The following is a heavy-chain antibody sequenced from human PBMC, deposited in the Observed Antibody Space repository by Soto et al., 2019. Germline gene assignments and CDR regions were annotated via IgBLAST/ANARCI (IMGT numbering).Heavy chain of an antibody. D-gene: IGHD2-15*01. J-gene: IGHJ6*02. Sequence: EVHLVESGGGLVKPGGSQRLSCAVSGFTFSSCTMNWVRQAPGKGLEWVSSISPSSGHIYYADSVKGRFTISRDNAKNSLFLQMNSLRGEDTAVYYCSGCSGGACHKNYGMDVWGQGTTVTVSS. V-gene: IGHV3-21*06. CDR3: SGCSGGACHKNYGMDV. CDR2: ISPSSGHI. CDR1: GFTFSSCT.